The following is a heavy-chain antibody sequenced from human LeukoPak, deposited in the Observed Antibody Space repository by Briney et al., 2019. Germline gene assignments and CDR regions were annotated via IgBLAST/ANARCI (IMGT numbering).Heavy chain of an antibody. CDR2: INPNSGGT. CDR3: AGSTGPSGRGAFEI. Sequence: ASVKVSCTAPGYTFTGYYIHWLRQAPGQGLEWMAWINPNSGGTNYAQKFQGRVTMTRDTSISTAYMELNRLRSDDMAFYYCAGSTGPSGRGAFEIWGQGTMITVSS. D-gene: IGHD2-8*02. CDR1: GYTFTGYY. J-gene: IGHJ3*02. V-gene: IGHV1-2*02.